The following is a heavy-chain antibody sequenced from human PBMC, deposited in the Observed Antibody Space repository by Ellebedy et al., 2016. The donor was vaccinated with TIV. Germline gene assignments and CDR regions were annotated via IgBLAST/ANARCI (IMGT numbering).Heavy chain of an antibody. CDR2: ISKDGSIK. CDR1: GFTFSTYT. CDR3: ARDGGVGWYSLD. Sequence: PGGSLRLSCTASGFTFSTYTMHWVRQAPGKGLEWVAVISKDGSIKYYADSMKGRFTISRDNSKNTLYLQMSGLRSEDTAVYYCARDGGVGWYSLDWGQGTLITVSP. J-gene: IGHJ4*02. D-gene: IGHD6-19*01. V-gene: IGHV3-30-3*01.